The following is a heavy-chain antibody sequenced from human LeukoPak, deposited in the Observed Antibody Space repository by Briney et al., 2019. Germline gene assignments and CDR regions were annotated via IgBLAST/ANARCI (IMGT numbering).Heavy chain of an antibody. CDR3: ARGENYYDSSGYYYPFDY. CDR2: IYYSGST. Sequence: PSETLSLTCTVSGGXISSYYCSWIRQPPGKGQEWIGSIYYSGSTNYNPSLKSRVTISVDTSKNQFSLKLSSVTAADTAVYYCARGENYYDSSGYYYPFDYWGQGTLVTVSS. J-gene: IGHJ4*02. CDR1: GGXISSYY. D-gene: IGHD3-22*01. V-gene: IGHV4-59*01.